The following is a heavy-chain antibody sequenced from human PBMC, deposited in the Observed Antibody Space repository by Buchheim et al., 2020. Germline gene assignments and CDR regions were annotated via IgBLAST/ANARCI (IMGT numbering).Heavy chain of an antibody. CDR1: GFTVSSNY. Sequence: EVQLVESGGGLVQPGGSLRLSCAASGFTVSSNYMSWVRQAPGKGLEWVSVIYSGGSTYYADSVTGRFTISRDNSKNTLYLQMNSLRAEDTAVYYCARDFVSWNDRGDGYWGQGTL. CDR2: IYSGGST. CDR3: ARDFVSWNDRGDGY. V-gene: IGHV3-66*01. J-gene: IGHJ4*02. D-gene: IGHD1-1*01.